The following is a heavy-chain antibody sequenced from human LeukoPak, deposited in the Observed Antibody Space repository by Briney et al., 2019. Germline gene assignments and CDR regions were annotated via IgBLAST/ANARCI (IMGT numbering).Heavy chain of an antibody. CDR1: GFTVSSNY. CDR3: AKDPWDYGDYGPFDY. Sequence: PGGSLRLSCAASGFTVSSNYMSWVRQAPGKGLEWVSVIYSGGSTYYADSVKGRFTISRDNSKNTLYLQMNSLRAEDTAVYYCAKDPWDYGDYGPFDYWGQGTLVTVSS. V-gene: IGHV3-53*01. CDR2: IYSGGST. D-gene: IGHD4-17*01. J-gene: IGHJ4*02.